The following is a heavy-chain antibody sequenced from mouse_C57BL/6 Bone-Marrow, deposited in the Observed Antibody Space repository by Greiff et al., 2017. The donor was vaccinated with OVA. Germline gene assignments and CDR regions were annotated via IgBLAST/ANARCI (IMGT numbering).Heavy chain of an antibody. CDR2: INPSSGYT. D-gene: IGHD1-1*01. CDR3: ALITTVVAFDY. CDR1: GYTFTSYW. J-gene: IGHJ2*01. V-gene: IGHV1-7*01. Sequence: VQLQQSGAELAKPGASVKLSCKASGYTFTSYWMHWVKQRPGQGLEWIGYINPSSGYTKYNQKFKDKATLTADKSSSTAYMQLSSLTSEDSAVYYCALITTVVAFDYWGQGTTLTVSS.